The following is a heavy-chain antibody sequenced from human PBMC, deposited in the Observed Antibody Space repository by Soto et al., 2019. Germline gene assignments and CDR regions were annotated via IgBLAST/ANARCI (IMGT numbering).Heavy chain of an antibody. Sequence: GGSLRLSCTASGFTFGDYAMSWFRQAPGKGLEWVGFIRGKAYGGTTEYAASVKGRFTISRDESKSIAYLQMNSLKTEDTAVYYCTRTPYCSSTSCYTAWFDPWGQGTLVTVSS. CDR3: TRTPYCSSTSCYTAWFDP. V-gene: IGHV3-49*03. J-gene: IGHJ5*02. CDR1: GFTFGDYA. D-gene: IGHD2-2*02. CDR2: IRGKAYGGTT.